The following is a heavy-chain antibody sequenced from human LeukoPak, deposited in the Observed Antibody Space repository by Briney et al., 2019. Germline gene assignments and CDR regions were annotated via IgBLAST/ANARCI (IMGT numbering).Heavy chain of an antibody. CDR1: GSTFDDYA. D-gene: IGHD6-19*01. CDR3: AKVSYSSGWYSGDAFDI. CDR2: ISWNSGSI. V-gene: IGHV3-9*01. J-gene: IGHJ3*02. Sequence: GGSLRLSCAASGSTFDDYAMHWVRQAPGKGLEWVSGISWNSGSIGYADSVKGRFTISRDNAKNSLYLQMNSLRAEDTALYYCAKVSYSSGWYSGDAFDIWGQGTMVTVSS.